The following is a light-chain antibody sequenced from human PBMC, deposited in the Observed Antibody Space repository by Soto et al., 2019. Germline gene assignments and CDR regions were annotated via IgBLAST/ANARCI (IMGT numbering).Light chain of an antibody. CDR1: SSDVGAYNS. CDR3: SSYAGSNNYV. V-gene: IGLV2-8*01. Sequence: QSALTQPPSASGTPGQSVTISCTGTSSDVGAYNSVSWYQQHPGEAPKLVFYEVTGRPSGVPDRFSGSKSGNTASLTVSGIQAEHVAHYYYSSYAGSNNYVFGPGTKLTVL. J-gene: IGLJ1*01. CDR2: EVT.